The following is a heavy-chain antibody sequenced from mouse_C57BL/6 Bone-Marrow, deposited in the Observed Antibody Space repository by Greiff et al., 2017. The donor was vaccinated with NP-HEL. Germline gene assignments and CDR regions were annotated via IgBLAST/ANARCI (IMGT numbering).Heavy chain of an antibody. J-gene: IGHJ3*01. CDR3: ERDGQRGFAY. D-gene: IGHD2-3*01. CDR2: IYPRSGNT. CDR1: GYTFTSYG. V-gene: IGHV1-81*01. Sequence: QVQLQESGAELARPGASVKLSCKASGYTFTSYGISWVKQRTGQGLEWIGEIYPRSGNTYYNEKFKGKATLTADKSSSTAYMELRSLTSEDSAVYLCERDGQRGFAYWGQGTLVTVSA.